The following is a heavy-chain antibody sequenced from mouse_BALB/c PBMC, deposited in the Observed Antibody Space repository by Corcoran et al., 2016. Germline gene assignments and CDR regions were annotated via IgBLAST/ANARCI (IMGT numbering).Heavy chain of an antibody. D-gene: IGHD1-2*01. CDR2: INTETGEP. CDR3: ASGFITTEDDY. J-gene: IGHJ2*01. CDR1: GYTFTDYS. V-gene: IGHV9-2-1*01. Sequence: QIQLVQSGPELKKPGETVKISCKASGYTFTDYSMHWVKQAPGKGLKWMGWINTETGEPTYADDFKGRFAFSLETSASTAYLQINNLKNEDTATYFCASGFITTEDDYWGQGTTLTVSS.